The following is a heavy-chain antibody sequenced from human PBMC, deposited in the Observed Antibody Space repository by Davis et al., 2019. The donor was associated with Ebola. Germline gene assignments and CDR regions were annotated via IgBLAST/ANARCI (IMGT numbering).Heavy chain of an antibody. J-gene: IGHJ6*04. D-gene: IGHD6-19*01. V-gene: IGHV4-61*01. CDR2: IYYSGST. Sequence: SETLSLTCTVSGGSVSSGSYYWSWIRQPPGKGLEWIGYIYYSGSTNYNPSLKSRVTISVDTSKNQFSLKLSSVTAADTAVYYCARSVVAGIYYYYGMDVWGKGTTVTVSS. CDR1: GGSVSSGSYY. CDR3: ARSVVAGIYYYYGMDV.